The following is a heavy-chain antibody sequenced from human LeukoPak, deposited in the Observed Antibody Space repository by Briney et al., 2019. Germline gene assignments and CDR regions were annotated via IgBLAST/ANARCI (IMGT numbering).Heavy chain of an antibody. Sequence: GGSLRLSCAASGFTFSSYGMHWVRQAPGKGLEWVAVISYDGSNKYYADSVKGRFTISRDNSKNTLYLQMNSLRAEDTAVYYCAKDKGSGWSYLDYWGQGTLVTVSS. CDR1: GFTFSSYG. V-gene: IGHV3-30*18. CDR3: AKDKGSGWSYLDY. CDR2: ISYDGSNK. J-gene: IGHJ4*02. D-gene: IGHD6-19*01.